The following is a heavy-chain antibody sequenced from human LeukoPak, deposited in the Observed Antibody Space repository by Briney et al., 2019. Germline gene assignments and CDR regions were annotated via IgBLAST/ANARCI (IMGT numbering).Heavy chain of an antibody. D-gene: IGHD6-13*01. CDR1: GFTFSSYG. CDR2: IRYDGSNK. Sequence: GGSLRLSCAASGFTFSSYGMHWVRQAPGKGLEWVAFIRYDGSNKYYADSVKGRFTISRDNSKNTLYLQMNSLRSEDTAVYYCAKDQVAAAVVAPHDYWGQGTLVTVSS. CDR3: AKDQVAAAVVAPHDY. J-gene: IGHJ4*02. V-gene: IGHV3-30*02.